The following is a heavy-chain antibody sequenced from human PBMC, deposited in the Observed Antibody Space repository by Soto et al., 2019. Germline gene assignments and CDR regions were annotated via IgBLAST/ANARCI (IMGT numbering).Heavy chain of an antibody. CDR3: AQRGGRGLWASPFYY. CDR1: GYGFTSYW. Sequence: GESLKISCQASGYGFTSYWIAWVRQQPGKGLEWIGIVYPGDSDARDSASLQGQGTMSRDACINTAYLEWTRLKASDRAIYYSAQRGGRGLWASPFYYWGRGSQVTVSS. V-gene: IGHV5-51*01. D-gene: IGHD3-10*01. CDR2: VYPGDSDA. J-gene: IGHJ4*02.